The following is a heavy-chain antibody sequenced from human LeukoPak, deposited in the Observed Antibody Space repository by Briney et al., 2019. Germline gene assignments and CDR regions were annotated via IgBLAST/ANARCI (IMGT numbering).Heavy chain of an antibody. V-gene: IGHV3-9*01. Sequence: GGSLRLSCAASGFTFDDYAMHWVRQAPGKGLEWVSGISWNSGSIGYADSVKGRFTISRDNAKNSLYLQMNSLRAEDTASYYCAKDLIRDYSYGYGLGMDVWGQGTTVTVSS. CDR3: AKDLIRDYSYGYGLGMDV. CDR2: ISWNSGSI. CDR1: GFTFDDYA. J-gene: IGHJ6*02. D-gene: IGHD5-18*01.